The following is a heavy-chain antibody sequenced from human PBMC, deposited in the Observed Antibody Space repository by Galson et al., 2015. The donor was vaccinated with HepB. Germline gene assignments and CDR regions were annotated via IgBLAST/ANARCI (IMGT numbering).Heavy chain of an antibody. Sequence: QSGAEVKKPGASVKVSCKASGYTFTSYGISWVRQAPGQGLEWMGWISAYNGNTNYAQKLQGRVTMTTDTSTSTAYMELRSLRSDDTAVCYCARVLPAAMSVPRYYYYYMDVWGKGTTVTVSS. V-gene: IGHV1-18*01. CDR2: ISAYNGNT. CDR1: GYTFTSYG. D-gene: IGHD2-2*01. CDR3: ARVLPAAMSVPRYYYYYMDV. J-gene: IGHJ6*03.